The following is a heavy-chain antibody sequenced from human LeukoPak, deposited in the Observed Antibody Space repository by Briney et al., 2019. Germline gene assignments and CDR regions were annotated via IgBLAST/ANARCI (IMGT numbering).Heavy chain of an antibody. V-gene: IGHV3-15*01. Sequence: PGGSLRLSCEASGFTFSNAWMSWVRQAPGKGLEWVGRIKSKTDGGTTDYPASMKGRFTISRDDSKSTLYLQMNSLKTEDTAVYYCTTVYSGSLFDWGQGTLVTVSS. D-gene: IGHD1-26*01. CDR3: TTVYSGSLFD. CDR2: IKSKTDGGTT. J-gene: IGHJ4*02. CDR1: GFTFSNAW.